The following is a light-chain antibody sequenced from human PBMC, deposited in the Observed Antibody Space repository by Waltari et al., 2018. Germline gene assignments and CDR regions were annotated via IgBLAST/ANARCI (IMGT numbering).Light chain of an antibody. CDR2: AAS. CDR1: QGINKE. J-gene: IGKJ1*01. CDR3: QQDYTTPWT. Sequence: DIQMTQSPSSLSASVGDRVTVTCRASQGINKELNWYQQKPGKAPTLLIYAASSLQTGVSSRFSGSRSGTGFTLTISSLQPEDVATYYCQQDYTTPWTFGQGTKVEIK. V-gene: IGKV1-27*01.